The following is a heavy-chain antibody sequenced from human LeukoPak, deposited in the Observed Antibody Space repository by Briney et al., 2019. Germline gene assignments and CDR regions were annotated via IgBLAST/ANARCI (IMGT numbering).Heavy chain of an antibody. CDR1: GFTFSRYD. CDR3: AKGGIVAVPAPTYSYSFGIDV. V-gene: IGHV3-23*01. CDR2: ISGSGGSI. D-gene: IGHD2-2*01. J-gene: IGHJ6*02. Sequence: GGSLRLSCAASGFTFSRYDLNWVRQAPGKGLEWVSYISGSGGSIYYADSVKGRFTISRDNSKNTLYLQMSRLRAEDTAVYYCAKGGIVAVPAPTYSYSFGIDVWGQGTAVVVSS.